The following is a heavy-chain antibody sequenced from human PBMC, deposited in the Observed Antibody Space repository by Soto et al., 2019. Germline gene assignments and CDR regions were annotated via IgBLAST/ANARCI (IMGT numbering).Heavy chain of an antibody. Sequence: SETLSLTCAVSGGSISSGGYSWSRIRQPPGKGLEWIGYIYYSGSTYYNPSLKSRVTISVDTSKNQFSLKLSSVTAADTAVYYCARDRRYCSSTSCSNWFDPWGQGTLVTVSS. J-gene: IGHJ5*02. D-gene: IGHD2-2*01. CDR2: IYYSGST. CDR1: GGSISSGGYS. V-gene: IGHV4-30-4*08. CDR3: ARDRRYCSSTSCSNWFDP.